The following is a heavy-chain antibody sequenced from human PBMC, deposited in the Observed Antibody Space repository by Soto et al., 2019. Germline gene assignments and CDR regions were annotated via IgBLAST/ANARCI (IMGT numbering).Heavy chain of an antibody. CDR3: ARGYCTTTICDPWFDP. V-gene: IGHV5-51*01. D-gene: IGHD2-2*01. CDR2: IYPGDSDT. Sequence: LKISCKGSGYAFTSYWIAWVRQMPGKGLEWMGIIYPGDSDTRYSPSFQGQVTISADKSITTAYLQWSSLKASDTAMYYCARGYCTTTICDPWFDPWGQGTLVTVSS. J-gene: IGHJ5*02. CDR1: GYAFTSYW.